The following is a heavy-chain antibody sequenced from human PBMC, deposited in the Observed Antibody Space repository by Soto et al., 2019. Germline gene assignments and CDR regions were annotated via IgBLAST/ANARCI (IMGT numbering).Heavy chain of an antibody. V-gene: IGHV3-33*01. D-gene: IGHD2-21*02. CDR3: ARAPYCGGDCYSLFDY. CDR2: IWYDGSNK. J-gene: IGHJ4*02. Sequence: GGSLRLSCAASGFTFSSYGMHWVRQAPGKGLEWVAVIWYDGSNKYYADSVKGRFTISRDNSKNTLYLQMNSLRAEDTAVYYCARAPYCGGDCYSLFDYWGKGTLVTVAS. CDR1: GFTFSSYG.